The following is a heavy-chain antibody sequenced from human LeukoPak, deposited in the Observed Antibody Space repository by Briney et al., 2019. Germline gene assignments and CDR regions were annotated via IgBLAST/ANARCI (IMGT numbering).Heavy chain of an antibody. J-gene: IGHJ5*02. D-gene: IGHD3-10*01. CDR3: ARHAKVPVYYYGSGGFRVRRHNWFDP. V-gene: IGHV4-39*01. CDR1: GGSISSSSYY. Sequence: SETLSLTCTVSGGSISSSSYYWGWIRQPPGKGLEWIGSIYYSGSTYYNPSLKSRVTISVDTSKNQFSLKLSSVTAADTAVYYCARHAKVPVYYYGSGGFRVRRHNWFDPWGQGTLVTVSS. CDR2: IYYSGST.